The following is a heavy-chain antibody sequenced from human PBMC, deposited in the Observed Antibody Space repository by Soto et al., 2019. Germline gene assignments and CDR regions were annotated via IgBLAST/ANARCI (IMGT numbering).Heavy chain of an antibody. D-gene: IGHD2-15*01. Sequence: QVQLVESGGGVVQPGRSLRLSCAASGFTFSSYGMHWVRQAPGKGLEWVAVISYEGSKKYYADSVKGRFTISRDNSKNTLYLQMNSLRAEDTAVYYCAKGEGDCSGGSCYVSYYWGQGTLVTVSS. CDR2: ISYEGSKK. CDR1: GFTFSSYG. J-gene: IGHJ4*02. CDR3: AKGEGDCSGGSCYVSYY. V-gene: IGHV3-30*18.